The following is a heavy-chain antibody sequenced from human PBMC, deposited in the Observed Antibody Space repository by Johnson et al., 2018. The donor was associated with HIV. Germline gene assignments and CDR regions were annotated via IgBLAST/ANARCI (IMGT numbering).Heavy chain of an antibody. CDR2: ISSSGNTI. J-gene: IGHJ3*02. Sequence: QVQLVESGGGLVKPGGSLGLSCAASGFTFSDYYMSWIRQAPGKGLEWVSYISSSGNTIYYADSVKGRFTISRDNAKNSLFLQMNSLSAEDTAVYYCARVKTGSSRDVFDIWGQGTMVTVSS. V-gene: IGHV3-11*04. D-gene: IGHD1-1*01. CDR1: GFTFSDYY. CDR3: ARVKTGSSRDVFDI.